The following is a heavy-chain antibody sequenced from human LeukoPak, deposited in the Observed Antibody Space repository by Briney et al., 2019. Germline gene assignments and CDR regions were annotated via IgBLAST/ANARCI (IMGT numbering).Heavy chain of an antibody. V-gene: IGHV4-30-2*01. D-gene: IGHD5-18*01. Sequence: SETLSLTCAVSGGSISSGGYSWSWIRQPPGKGLEWIGNIYHSGSTYYNPSLKSRVTISVDRSKNQFSLKLSSVTAADTAVYYCATASGGLWSSDDDAFDIWGQGTMVTVSS. J-gene: IGHJ3*02. CDR3: ATASGGLWSSDDDAFDI. CDR2: IYHSGST. CDR1: GGSISSGGYS.